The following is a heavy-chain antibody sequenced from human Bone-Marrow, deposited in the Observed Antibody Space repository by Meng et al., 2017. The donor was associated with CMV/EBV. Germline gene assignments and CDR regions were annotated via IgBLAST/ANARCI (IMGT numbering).Heavy chain of an antibody. CDR1: GFMFDDYG. CDR3: ARNVGYYYGMDV. V-gene: IGHV3-20*01. CDR2: INWNGGST. Sequence: GESLKISCAASGFMFDDYGMSWVRQAPGKGPEWVSGINWNGGSTDYADSVKGRFTISRDNAKNSLYLHMNSLRVEDTALYHCARNVGYYYGMDVWAQGTSATFSS. J-gene: IGHJ6*02. D-gene: IGHD1-26*01.